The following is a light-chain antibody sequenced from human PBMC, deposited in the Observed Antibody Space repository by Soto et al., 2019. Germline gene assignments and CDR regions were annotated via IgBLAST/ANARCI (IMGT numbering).Light chain of an antibody. CDR3: VLYMGSGISV. V-gene: IGLV8-61*01. J-gene: IGLJ2*01. CDR2: NTY. CDR1: SGSVSTSYY. Sequence: QTVVTQEPSFSVSPGGTVTLTCGLSSGSVSTSYYPSWYQQTPGQAPRTLIYNTYTRSSGVPDRFSSSIHGDKVALTISGAQADDESDYYCVLYMGSGISVFGGGTKLTVL.